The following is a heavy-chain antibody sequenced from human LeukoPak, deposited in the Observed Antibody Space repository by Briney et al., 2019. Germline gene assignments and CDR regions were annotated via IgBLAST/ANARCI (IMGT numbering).Heavy chain of an antibody. J-gene: IGHJ6*02. CDR3: ARDGSPDYYYYGMDV. Sequence: TGGSLRLSCAASGFTFSSYGMHWVRQAPGKGLEWEAVIWYDGSNKYYADSVKGRFTISRDNSKNTLYLQMNSLRAEDTAVYYCARDGSPDYYYYGMDVWGQGTTVTVSS. CDR1: GFTFSSYG. CDR2: IWYDGSNK. D-gene: IGHD1-26*01. V-gene: IGHV3-33*01.